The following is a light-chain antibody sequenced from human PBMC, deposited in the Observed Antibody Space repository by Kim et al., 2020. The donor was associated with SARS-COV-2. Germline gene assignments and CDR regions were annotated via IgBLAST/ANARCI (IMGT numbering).Light chain of an antibody. CDR3: QVWDSSSDHAV. V-gene: IGLV3-21*04. CDR2: YDS. Sequence: PGKTARITCGGNNIGSKSVPWYQQKPGQAPVLVIYYDSDRPSGIPERFSGSNSGNTATLTISRVEAGDEADYYCQVWDSSSDHAVFGGGTQLTVL. J-gene: IGLJ3*02. CDR1: NIGSKS.